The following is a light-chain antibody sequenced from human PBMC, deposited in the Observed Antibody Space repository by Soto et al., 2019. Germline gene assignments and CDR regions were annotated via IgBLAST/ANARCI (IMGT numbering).Light chain of an antibody. J-gene: IGKJ5*01. V-gene: IGKV3-15*01. CDR1: QSVSSK. Sequence: IVMTHAPSTLSVSPLERATLSFRSSQSVSSKLAWYQQKPGQAPRLLIYGASTRATGIPARFSGSGSGTEFTLTISSLQSEDFAVYYCQQYNNWPPITFGQGTRLEIK. CDR2: GAS. CDR3: QQYNNWPPIT.